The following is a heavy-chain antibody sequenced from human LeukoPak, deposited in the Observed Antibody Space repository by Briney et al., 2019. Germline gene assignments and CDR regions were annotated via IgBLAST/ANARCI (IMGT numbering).Heavy chain of an antibody. V-gene: IGHV1-2*02. D-gene: IGHD2-2*01. CDR1: GYTFTGYY. J-gene: IGHJ4*02. CDR2: INPNSGGT. CDR3: ARDGVNVVVPAAMTGVMDY. Sequence: ASVKVPCKDSGYTFTGYYMHWVRQASGQGLEWMGWINPNSGGTNYAQKFQGRVTMTRDTSISTAYMELSRLRSDDTAVYYCARDGVNVVVPAAMTGVMDYWGQGTLATVSS.